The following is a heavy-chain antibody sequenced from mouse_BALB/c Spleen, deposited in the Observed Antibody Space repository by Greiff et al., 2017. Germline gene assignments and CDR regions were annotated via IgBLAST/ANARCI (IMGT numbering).Heavy chain of an antibody. CDR2: INPSNGRT. V-gene: IGHV1S81*02. CDR3: ARDDGYPYYFDY. D-gene: IGHD2-2*01. Sequence: QVQLKQSGAELVKPGASVKLSCKASGYTFTSYWMHWVKQRPGQGLEWIGEINPSNGRTNYNEKFKSKATLTVDKSSSTAYMELSSLTSEDSAVYYCARDDGYPYYFDYWGQGTTLTVSS. CDR1: GYTFTSYW. J-gene: IGHJ2*01.